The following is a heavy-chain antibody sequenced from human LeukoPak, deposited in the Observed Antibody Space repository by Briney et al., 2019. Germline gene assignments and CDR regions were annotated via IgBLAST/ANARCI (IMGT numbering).Heavy chain of an antibody. V-gene: IGHV3-15*01. CDR1: GFTFSNAW. CDR2: IKSKTDGGTT. J-gene: IGHJ3*02. CDR3: TTDHRALDAFDI. Sequence: GGSLRLSCAASGFTFSNAWMSWVRQAPGKGLEWVGRIKSKTDGGTTDYAAPVKGRFTISRDDSKNTLYLQMNSLKTEDTAVCYCTTDHRALDAFDIWGQGTMVTVSS.